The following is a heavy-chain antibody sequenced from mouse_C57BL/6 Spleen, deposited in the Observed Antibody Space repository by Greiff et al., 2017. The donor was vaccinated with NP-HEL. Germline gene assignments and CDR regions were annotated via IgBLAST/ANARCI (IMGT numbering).Heavy chain of an antibody. CDR1: GFTFSDYG. Sequence: EVQGVESGGGLVKPGGSLKLSCAASGFTFSDYGMHWVRQAPEKGLEWVAHISSGSSTIYYADTVKGRFTISRDNAKNTLFLQMTSLRSEDTAMYYCARRYGSSSYYFDYWGQGTTLTVSS. J-gene: IGHJ2*01. CDR2: ISSGSSTI. D-gene: IGHD1-1*01. CDR3: ARRYGSSSYYFDY. V-gene: IGHV5-17*01.